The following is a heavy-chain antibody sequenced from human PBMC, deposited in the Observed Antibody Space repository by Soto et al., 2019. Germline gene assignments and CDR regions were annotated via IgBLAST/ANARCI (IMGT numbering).Heavy chain of an antibody. J-gene: IGHJ3*02. CDR1: GGTFSSYA. CDR3: ARGQPAAISDAFDI. V-gene: IGHV1-69*13. Sequence: SVKVSCKASGGTFSSYAISWVRQAPGQGLEWMGGIIPIFGTANYAQKFQGRVTITADESTSTAYMELSSLRSEDTAVYYCARGQPAAISDAFDIWVQGTMVTVSS. D-gene: IGHD2-2*01. CDR2: IIPIFGTA.